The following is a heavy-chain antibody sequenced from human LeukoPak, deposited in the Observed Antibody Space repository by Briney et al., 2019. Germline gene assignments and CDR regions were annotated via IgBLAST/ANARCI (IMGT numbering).Heavy chain of an antibody. Sequence: GGSLRLSCAASGFTFSSSWMHWVRQAPEKGLVWVSRINSDGSSTSYADSVKGRFTISRDNSKNTLYLQMNSLRAEDTAVYYCAKAHSGDYFDYWGQGTLVTVSS. CDR2: INSDGSST. CDR1: GFTFSSSW. D-gene: IGHD3-10*01. J-gene: IGHJ4*02. CDR3: AKAHSGDYFDY. V-gene: IGHV3-74*01.